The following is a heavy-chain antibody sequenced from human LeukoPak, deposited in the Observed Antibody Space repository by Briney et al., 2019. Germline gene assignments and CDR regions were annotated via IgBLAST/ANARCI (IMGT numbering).Heavy chain of an antibody. D-gene: IGHD3-16*01. V-gene: IGHV3-49*04. J-gene: IGHJ3*02. Sequence: GGSLRLSCTASGFTFGDYAMSWVRQAPGKGLGWVGFIRSKAYGGTTEYAASVKGRFTIARDDSKSIAYLQMTSLKTEDTAVYYCTRGGHPATLDAFDIWGQGTMVTVSS. CDR2: IRSKAYGGTT. CDR3: TRGGHPATLDAFDI. CDR1: GFTFGDYA.